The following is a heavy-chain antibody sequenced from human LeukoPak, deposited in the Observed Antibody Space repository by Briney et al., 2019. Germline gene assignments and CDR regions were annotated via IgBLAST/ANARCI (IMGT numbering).Heavy chain of an antibody. J-gene: IGHJ4*02. D-gene: IGHD2-15*01. CDR3: ARGYCRGGRCYYFDY. Sequence: GESLKISCKGSGYSFISYWIGWVRQMPGKGLEWMGIIYPGDSDTTYSPSFQGQATISADKSISTAYLQWSSLKASDTAMYYCARGYCRGGRCYYFDYWGQGTLVTVSS. CDR1: GYSFISYW. CDR2: IYPGDSDT. V-gene: IGHV5-51*01.